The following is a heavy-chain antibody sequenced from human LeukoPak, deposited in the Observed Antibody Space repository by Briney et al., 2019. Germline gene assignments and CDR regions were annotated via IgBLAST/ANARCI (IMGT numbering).Heavy chain of an antibody. CDR1: GYSFTSYW. V-gene: IGHV5-10-1*01. J-gene: IGHJ4*02. D-gene: IGHD6-13*01. CDR3: ASYWGGSSWYVLDFVY. Sequence: GESLKISCKGSGYSFTSYWISWVRQMPGKGLEWMGRIYPSDSYTNYSPSFQGHVTISADKSISTTYLQWSSLKASDTAMYYCASYWGGSSWYVLDFVYWGQGTLVTVSS. CDR2: IYPSDSYT.